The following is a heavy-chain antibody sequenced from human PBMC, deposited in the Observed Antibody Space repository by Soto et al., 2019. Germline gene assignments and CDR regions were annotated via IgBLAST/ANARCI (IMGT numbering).Heavy chain of an antibody. V-gene: IGHV4-4*02. CDR1: GGSISSSNW. CDR3: ARVFIDYYDSSGYLYYFDY. D-gene: IGHD3-22*01. Sequence: SETLSLTCAVSGGSISSSNWWSWVRQPPGKGLEWIGEIYHSGSTNYNPSLKSRVTISVDKSKNQFSLKLSSVTAADTAVYYCARVFIDYYDSSGYLYYFDYWGQGTLVTVSS. CDR2: IYHSGST. J-gene: IGHJ4*02.